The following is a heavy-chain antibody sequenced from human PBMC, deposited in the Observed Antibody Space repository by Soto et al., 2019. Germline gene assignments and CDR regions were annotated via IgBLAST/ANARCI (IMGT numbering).Heavy chain of an antibody. V-gene: IGHV3-30*03. CDR3: AREQQWLGFDY. CDR2: ISYDGSNK. Sequence: VGSLRLSCAASGFTCSSYGMRWVRQAPGKGLEWVAVISYDGSNKYYADSVKGRFTISRDNSKNTLYLQMNSLRSDDTAVYYCAREQQWLGFDYWGQGTLLTVSS. CDR1: GFTCSSYG. J-gene: IGHJ4*02. D-gene: IGHD6-19*01.